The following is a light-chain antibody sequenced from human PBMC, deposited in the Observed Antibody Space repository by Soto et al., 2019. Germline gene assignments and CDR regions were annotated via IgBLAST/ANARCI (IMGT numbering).Light chain of an antibody. V-gene: IGKV3D-20*01. J-gene: IGKJ4*01. CDR1: QSVSSSY. CDR2: DAS. Sequence: ESVLMPSAATSSLYKGKRATLSCGASQSVSSSYLAWYQQKPGLAPRLLIYDASSRATGIPDRFSGSGSGTDFTLTISRLEPEDFAVHYCQQYGSSLLTFGGGTKVDIK. CDR3: QQYGSSLLT.